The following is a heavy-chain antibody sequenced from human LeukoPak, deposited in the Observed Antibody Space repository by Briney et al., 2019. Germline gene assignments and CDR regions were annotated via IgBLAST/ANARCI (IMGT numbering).Heavy chain of an antibody. J-gene: IGHJ4*02. CDR1: GYTFTSYY. V-gene: IGHV1-46*01. CDR3: TRDDYDSSGYLGIDY. CDR2: ISTSGGNT. D-gene: IGHD3-22*01. Sequence: EASVKVSCKASGYTFTSYYMHWVRQAPGQGLEWMGIISTSGGNTGYAQKFQGRVTMTRDTSTSTVYMELSSLRSEDTAVYYCTRDDYDSSGYLGIDYWGQGTLVTVSS.